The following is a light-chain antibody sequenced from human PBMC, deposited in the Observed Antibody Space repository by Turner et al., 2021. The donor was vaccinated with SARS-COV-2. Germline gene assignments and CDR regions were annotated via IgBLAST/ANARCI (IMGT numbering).Light chain of an antibody. CDR1: QTINSY. Sequence: DIQMTQSPSSLSASVGDRVTITCRASQTINSYLNWYQQKPGKAPQLLIYAASTLQSGVPSRFSGSGSGTDFTLTISSLQPEDFATYYCQQTYSTPRTFGQGTKVVI. CDR3: QQTYSTPRT. J-gene: IGKJ1*01. CDR2: AAS. V-gene: IGKV1-39*01.